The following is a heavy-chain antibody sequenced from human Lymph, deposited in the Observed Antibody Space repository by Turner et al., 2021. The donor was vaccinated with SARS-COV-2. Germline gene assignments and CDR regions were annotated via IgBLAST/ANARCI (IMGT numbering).Heavy chain of an antibody. CDR2: IKQDGSEK. CDR3: ARMGSSSWYFDY. CDR1: GFTLSYYW. D-gene: IGHD1-26*01. V-gene: IGHV3-7*01. Sequence: EVEPVGSGGSLVQPWGSLRLPLAASGFTLSYYWMSWVRQAPGKGLEWVANIKQDGSEKYYVDSVEGRFTISRDNAKNSLFLQMNSLRAEDTAVYYCARMGSSSWYFDYWGQGTLVTVSS. J-gene: IGHJ4*02.